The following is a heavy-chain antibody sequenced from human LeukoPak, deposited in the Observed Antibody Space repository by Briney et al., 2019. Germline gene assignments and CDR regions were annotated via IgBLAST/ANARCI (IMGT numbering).Heavy chain of an antibody. D-gene: IGHD3-22*01. CDR1: GGSIGSYY. CDR2: IYYSGST. CDR3: ARDSRGYYYSYYFDY. V-gene: IGHV4-59*01. Sequence: SETLSLTCTVSGGSIGSYYWSWIRQPPGKGLEWIGYIYYSGSTNYNPSLKSRVTISVDTSKNQFSLKLSSVTAADTAVYYCARDSRGYYYSYYFDYWGQGTLVTVSS. J-gene: IGHJ4*02.